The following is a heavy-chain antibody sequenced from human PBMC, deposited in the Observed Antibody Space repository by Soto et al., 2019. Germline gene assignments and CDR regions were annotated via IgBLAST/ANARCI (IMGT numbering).Heavy chain of an antibody. J-gene: IGHJ4*02. D-gene: IGHD5-18*01. CDR3: AKATLIYVDTAMVFPGPFDY. Sequence: GGSLRLSCAASGFTFSSYAMSWVRQAPGKGLEWVSAISGSGGSTYYADSVKGRFTIFRDNSKNTLYLQMNSLRAEDTAVYYCAKATLIYVDTAMVFPGPFDYWGQGTLVTVSS. CDR1: GFTFSSYA. CDR2: ISGSGGST. V-gene: IGHV3-23*01.